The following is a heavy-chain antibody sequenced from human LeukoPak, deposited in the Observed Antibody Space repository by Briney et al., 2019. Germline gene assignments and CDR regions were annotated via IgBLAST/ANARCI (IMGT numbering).Heavy chain of an antibody. CDR3: ANGDGFDY. Sequence: GGSLRLSCAASGFTFSTYWMSWVRQAPGKGLEWVANIKQDGSETYYADSVKGRFTIFRDNAKNSLYLQMDSLRVEDTAVYYCANGDGFDYGGQGTLVIVSS. D-gene: IGHD5-24*01. CDR2: IKQDGSET. V-gene: IGHV3-7*01. CDR1: GFTFSTYW. J-gene: IGHJ4*02.